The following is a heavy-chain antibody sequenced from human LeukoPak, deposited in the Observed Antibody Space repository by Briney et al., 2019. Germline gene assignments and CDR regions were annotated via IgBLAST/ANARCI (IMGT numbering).Heavy chain of an antibody. CDR1: GGSMSSYY. Sequence: SETLSLTCTVSGGSMSSYYWSWVRQSPEKGLEWIGYIYYRGTTNYNPSLESRVTISVDTSKNQFSLKLSSVTAADTAVYYCAREDYGDGNWFDPWGQGTLVTVSS. V-gene: IGHV4-59*12. J-gene: IGHJ5*02. CDR3: AREDYGDGNWFDP. D-gene: IGHD4-17*01. CDR2: IYYRGTT.